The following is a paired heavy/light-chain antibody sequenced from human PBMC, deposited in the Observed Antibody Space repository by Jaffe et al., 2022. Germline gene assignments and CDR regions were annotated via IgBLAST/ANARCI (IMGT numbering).Light chain of an antibody. J-gene: IGKJ1*01. V-gene: IGKV1-5*03. CDR1: QSIDSW. CDR3: QHYDRYPWT. Sequence: DIQMTQSPSTLSASIGDRVTITCRASQSIDSWLAWYQQKPGKAPNLLIYKASNLESGVPSRFSGSGSGTEFTLTISSLQPDDFGTYYCQHYDRYPWTFGPGTRVEIK. CDR2: KAS.
Heavy chain of an antibody. J-gene: IGHJ4*02. CDR3: AKTRGTFGGPGLHS. CDR2: ISFDGNNK. Sequence: QVQLVESGGGVVQPGRSLRLSCAASGFSFSNYGMHWVRQAPGKGLEWVALISFDGNNKNYGDSVRGRFTISRDNSRNTLDLQMDSLRVEDTAVYYCAKTRGTFGGPGLHSWGQGILVTVSS. V-gene: IGHV3-30*18. CDR1: GFSFSNYG. D-gene: IGHD3-16*01.